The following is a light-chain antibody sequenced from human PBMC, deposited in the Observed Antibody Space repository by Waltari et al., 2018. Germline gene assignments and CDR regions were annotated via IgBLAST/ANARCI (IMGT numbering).Light chain of an antibody. Sequence: QSALTQPPSASGSPGQSVTISCTGTSSDVGGYNYVSWYQQHPGKAPKVMMYEVSMRPSGVPDRFSGSKPGNTASLTVSGLQAEDEADYYCSLYAGSNNLGVFGTGTKVTVL. V-gene: IGLV2-8*01. J-gene: IGLJ1*01. CDR1: SSDVGGYNY. CDR2: EVS. CDR3: SLYAGSNNLGV.